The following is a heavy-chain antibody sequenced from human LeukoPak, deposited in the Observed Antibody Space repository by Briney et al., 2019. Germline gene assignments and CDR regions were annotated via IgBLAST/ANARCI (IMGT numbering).Heavy chain of an antibody. J-gene: IGHJ5*02. Sequence: GGSLRLSCAASGFTFSSYSMNWVRQAPGKGLEWVSSISSSSSYIYYADSVKGRFTISRDNAKNSLYLQMNSLRAEDTAVYYCARDALWFGEQFDPWGQGTLVTVSS. CDR3: ARDALWFGEQFDP. CDR2: ISSSSSYI. D-gene: IGHD3-10*01. CDR1: GFTFSSYS. V-gene: IGHV3-21*01.